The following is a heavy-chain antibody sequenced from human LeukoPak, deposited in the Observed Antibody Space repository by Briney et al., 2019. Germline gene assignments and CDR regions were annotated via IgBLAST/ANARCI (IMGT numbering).Heavy chain of an antibody. V-gene: IGHV3-7*01. CDR2: MKQDGSEK. Sequence: PGGSLRLSCAASGFTFSNYWMSWVRQAPGKGLEWVANMKQDGSEKYYVDSVKGRVTISRDNAKNSLYLQMHSLRAEDTAPYYCARGYYYGSGTYLSPYFDYWGQGTLVTVSS. CDR1: GFTFSNYW. D-gene: IGHD3-10*01. CDR3: ARGYYYGSGTYLSPYFDY. J-gene: IGHJ4*02.